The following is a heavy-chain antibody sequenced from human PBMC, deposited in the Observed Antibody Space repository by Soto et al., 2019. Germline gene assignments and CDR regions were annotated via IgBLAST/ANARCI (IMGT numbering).Heavy chain of an antibody. CDR2: IYYSGST. J-gene: IGHJ4*02. CDR3: MLGSGWKDFDY. CDR1: GGSISSSSYY. Sequence: SETLSLTCTVSGGSISSSSYYWGWIRQPPGKGMEWIGSIYYSGSTYYNPSLKSRVTISVDTSKNQFSLKLSSVTAADTAVYYCMLGSGWKDFDYWGQGTLVTVSS. D-gene: IGHD3-22*01. V-gene: IGHV4-39*01.